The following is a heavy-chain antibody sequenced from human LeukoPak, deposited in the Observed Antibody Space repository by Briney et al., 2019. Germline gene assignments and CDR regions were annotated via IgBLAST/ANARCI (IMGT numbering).Heavy chain of an antibody. D-gene: IGHD1-26*01. CDR1: GFTFSNYA. J-gene: IGHJ6*02. Sequence: GGSLRLSCAASGFTFSNYAMHWVRQAPGKGLEYVSAISSNGDSTYYANSVKGRFTISRDNSKNTLYLQMGSLRAEDMAVYYCAETLTQWEPRELYYYGMDVWGQGTTVTVSS. CDR3: AETLTQWEPRELYYYGMDV. CDR2: ISSNGDST. V-gene: IGHV3-64*01.